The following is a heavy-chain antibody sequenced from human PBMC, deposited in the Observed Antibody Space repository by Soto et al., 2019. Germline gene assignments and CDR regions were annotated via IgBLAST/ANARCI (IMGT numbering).Heavy chain of an antibody. Sequence: GASVKVSCKASGYTFTSYGISWLRQAPGQGLEWMGWISAYNGNTNYAQKLQGRVTMTTDTSTSTAYMELRSLRSDDTAVYYCARDFKSVVVITRGYFQHWGQGTLVTVSS. D-gene: IGHD3-22*01. J-gene: IGHJ1*01. CDR1: GYTFTSYG. V-gene: IGHV1-18*01. CDR2: ISAYNGNT. CDR3: ARDFKSVVVITRGYFQH.